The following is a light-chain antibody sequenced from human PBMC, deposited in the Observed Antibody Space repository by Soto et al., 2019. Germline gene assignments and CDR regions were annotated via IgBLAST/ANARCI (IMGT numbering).Light chain of an antibody. V-gene: IGKV1-39*01. J-gene: IGKJ1*01. CDR1: QGIRND. CDR2: AAS. Sequence: IQMTQSPSSLSSSVGDRVTITCRASQGIRNDLGWYKQKPGKAPKLLIYAASSLQSGVPSRFSGSRSGPDFTLTISSLKPEDFATYYCQQSYSSPPTFGQGTKVDIK. CDR3: QQSYSSPPT.